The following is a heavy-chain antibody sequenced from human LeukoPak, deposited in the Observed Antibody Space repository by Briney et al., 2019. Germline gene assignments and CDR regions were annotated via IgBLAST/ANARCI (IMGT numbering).Heavy chain of an antibody. J-gene: IGHJ4*02. CDR3: ARTAGVAVAGSRQSFDY. V-gene: IGHV4-39*01. CDR2: FYYSGNT. Sequence: PSETLSLTCSVSGGSISSSSYYWGWIRQPPGKGLEWIGCFYYSGNTYDNPSLKSRVTISVDTSKNEFSLKLRSVTAADTAVYYCARTAGVAVAGSRQSFDYWGQGTLVTVSS. D-gene: IGHD6-19*01. CDR1: GGSISSSSYY.